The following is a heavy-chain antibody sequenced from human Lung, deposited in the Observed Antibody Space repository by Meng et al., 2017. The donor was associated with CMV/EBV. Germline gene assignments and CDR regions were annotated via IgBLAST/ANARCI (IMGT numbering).Heavy chain of an antibody. V-gene: IGHV3-21*01. J-gene: IGHJ4*02. CDR3: ARDHRTSIAAAGTVDY. CDR2: ISSSSSYI. D-gene: IGHD6-13*01. CDR1: GFTFSSYS. Sequence: ESLKISXAASGFTFSSYSMNWVRQAPGKGLEWVSSISSSSSYIYYADSVKGRFTISRDNAKNSLYLQMNSLRAEDTAVYYCARDHRTSIAAAGTVDYWGQGTLVTVSS.